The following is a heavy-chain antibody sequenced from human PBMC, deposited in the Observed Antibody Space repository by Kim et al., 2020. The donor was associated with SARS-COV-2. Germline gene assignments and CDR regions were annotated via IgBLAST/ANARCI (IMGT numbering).Heavy chain of an antibody. Sequence: GGSLRLSCAASGFTFSNAWMSWVRQAPGKGLEWVGRIKSKTDGGTTDYAAPVKGRFTISRDDSKNTLYLQMNSLKTEDTAVYYCTTDRDYDSSAWGIVWYFDLWGRGTLVTVSS. CDR1: GFTFSNAW. CDR2: IKSKTDGGTT. V-gene: IGHV3-15*01. CDR3: TTDRDYDSSAWGIVWYFDL. J-gene: IGHJ2*01. D-gene: IGHD3-22*01.